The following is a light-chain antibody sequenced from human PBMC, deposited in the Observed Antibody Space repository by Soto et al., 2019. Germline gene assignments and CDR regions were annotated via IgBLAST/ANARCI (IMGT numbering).Light chain of an antibody. CDR3: SSYTSTSTLYV. Sequence: QSALTQPASVSGSPGQSITISCTGTSSDVGGYNYVSWYQQHPGKAPKLMIYEVSNRPSGVSNRFSGSKSGYTASLTISGLQAEDEADYYCSSYTSTSTLYVFGTGTKLTVL. CDR1: SSDVGGYNY. J-gene: IGLJ1*01. V-gene: IGLV2-14*01. CDR2: EVS.